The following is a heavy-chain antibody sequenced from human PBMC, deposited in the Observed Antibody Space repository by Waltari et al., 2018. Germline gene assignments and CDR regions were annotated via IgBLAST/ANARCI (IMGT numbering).Heavy chain of an antibody. Sequence: QVQLVQSGAEVKKPGSSVKVSCKASGGTFSSYTIRWVRQAPGQGLEWMGRIIPILGIANYAQKFQGRVTITADKSTSTAYMELSSLRSEDTAVYYCARKQDKGAFDIWGQGTMVTVSS. J-gene: IGHJ3*02. CDR1: GGTFSSYT. CDR2: IIPILGIA. V-gene: IGHV1-69*02. CDR3: ARKQDKGAFDI.